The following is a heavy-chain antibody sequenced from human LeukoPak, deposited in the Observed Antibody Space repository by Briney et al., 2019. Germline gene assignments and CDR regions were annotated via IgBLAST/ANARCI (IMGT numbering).Heavy chain of an antibody. J-gene: IGHJ4*02. CDR3: ARDYDPIVGATGYFDY. Sequence: GASVKVSCKASGYTFTSYGISWVRQAPGQGLEWMGWISAYNGNTNYEQKLQGRVTMTTDTSTSTAYMELRSLRSDDTAVYYCARDYDPIVGATGYFDYWGQRTLVTVSS. CDR1: GYTFTSYG. V-gene: IGHV1-18*01. CDR2: ISAYNGNT. D-gene: IGHD1-26*01.